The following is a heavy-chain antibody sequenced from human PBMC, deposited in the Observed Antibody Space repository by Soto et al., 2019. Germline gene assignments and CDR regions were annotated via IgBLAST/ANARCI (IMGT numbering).Heavy chain of an antibody. V-gene: IGHV3-21*01. CDR2: ISSGSSNI. Sequence: EVQLVESGGGLVKPGGSLTLSCAASGFAFRSYNRNWVRQAPGKGLEWVASISSGSSNIYYADSVKGRFTISRDNAKNSLFLQMDSLRAEDSAVYYCASATVVAATFDFWGQGTLVTVS. CDR1: GFAFRSYN. J-gene: IGHJ4*02. D-gene: IGHD2-15*01. CDR3: ASATVVAATFDF.